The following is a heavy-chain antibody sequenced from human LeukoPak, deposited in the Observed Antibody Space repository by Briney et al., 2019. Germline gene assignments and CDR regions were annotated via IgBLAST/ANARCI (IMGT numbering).Heavy chain of an antibody. CDR2: ISSSGGTI. Sequence: RGSLRLSCAASGFTFSSYEMNWVRQAPGKGLEWISYISSSGGTIYYADSVKGRFTISRDNAKKSLYLQMNSLRAEDTAVYYCAREGCSSTSCYDYWGQGTLVIVSS. CDR1: GFTFSSYE. D-gene: IGHD2-2*01. V-gene: IGHV3-48*03. CDR3: AREGCSSTSCYDY. J-gene: IGHJ4*02.